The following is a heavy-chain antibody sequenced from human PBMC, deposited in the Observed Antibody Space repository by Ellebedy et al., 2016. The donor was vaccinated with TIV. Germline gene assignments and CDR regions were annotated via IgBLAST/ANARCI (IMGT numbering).Heavy chain of an antibody. Sequence: MPSETLSLTCSVYGGSISSNYWSWIRQPAGKGLEWIGHIYYSGGAKYNPPLKSRVTISVDTSKNQFTLKLSSVTAADTAVYYCARSYKRTARDAFDIWGQGTMVTVSS. CDR3: ARSYKRTARDAFDI. V-gene: IGHV4-59*01. CDR2: IYYSGGA. CDR1: GGSISSNY. D-gene: IGHD1-14*01. J-gene: IGHJ3*02.